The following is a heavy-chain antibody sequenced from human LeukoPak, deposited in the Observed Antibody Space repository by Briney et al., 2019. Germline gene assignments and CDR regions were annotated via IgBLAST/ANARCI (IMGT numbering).Heavy chain of an antibody. CDR1: GLTFSSYA. CDR3: AKEGTDYYDSSELDY. CDR2: ISGRGGST. V-gene: IGHV3-23*01. Sequence: GGSLRLSCAASGLTFSSYAMSWVRQAPGKGLEWVSAISGRGGSTYYADSVKGRFTISRDNSKNTLYLQMNSLRAEDTAVYYCAKEGTDYYDSSELDYWGQGTLVTVSS. J-gene: IGHJ4*02. D-gene: IGHD3-22*01.